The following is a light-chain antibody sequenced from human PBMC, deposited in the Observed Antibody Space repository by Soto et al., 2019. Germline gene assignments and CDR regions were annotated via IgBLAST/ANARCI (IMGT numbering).Light chain of an antibody. J-gene: IGKJ1*01. V-gene: IGKV3-20*01. CDR1: QSVSGNY. Sequence: EIVLTQSPGTLSLSPGDRATLSCRASQSVSGNYFAWYLQKPGQAPRLLIYGASTRATGIPDRFSGSGSGTDFTLTISGLEPEDFAVYFCQQYGSSRTFGQGTKVEIK. CDR3: QQYGSSRT. CDR2: GAS.